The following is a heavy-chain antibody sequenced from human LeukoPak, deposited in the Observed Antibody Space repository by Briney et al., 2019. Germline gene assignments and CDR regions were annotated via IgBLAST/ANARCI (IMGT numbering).Heavy chain of an antibody. CDR3: ARGYSSGWFDY. V-gene: IGHV4-39*07. CDR2: IYYSGST. D-gene: IGHD6-19*01. Sequence: SETLTLTCTVSGGSISSTTYYWGWIRQPPGKGLEYIASIYYSGSTYYNPSLKSRVTISVDTSKNQFSLKLRSVTAADTAVYYCARGYSSGWFDYWGQGTLVTVSS. CDR1: GGSISSTTYY. J-gene: IGHJ4*02.